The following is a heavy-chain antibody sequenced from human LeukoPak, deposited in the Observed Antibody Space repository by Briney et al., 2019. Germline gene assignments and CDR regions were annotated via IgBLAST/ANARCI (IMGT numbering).Heavy chain of an antibody. CDR1: GFTLSSYS. J-gene: IGHJ4*02. CDR3: ARDPIVTTIQRFDY. Sequence: GGSLRLSCTAAGFTLSSYSMSWVRQAPGKGLEWVSYISSSTTTTYYADSVKGRFTISRDNAENSLFLQMNSLRAEDTAVYYCARDPIVTTIQRFDYWGRGTLVTVSS. D-gene: IGHD5-12*01. V-gene: IGHV3-48*01. CDR2: ISSSTTTT.